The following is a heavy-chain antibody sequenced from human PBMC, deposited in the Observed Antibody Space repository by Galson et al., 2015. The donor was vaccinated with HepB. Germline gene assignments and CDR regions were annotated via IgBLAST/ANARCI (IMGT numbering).Heavy chain of an antibody. CDR3: ARENTDYRDAFDI. CDR2: ISFYGRDK. J-gene: IGHJ3*02. V-gene: IGHV3-30*04. Sequence: SLRLSCAASGFTFSNFAMHWVRQAPGKGLEWVSMISFYGRDKYYADSVKGRFTISRDNSKNTVNLQMSSLRGEDTAVYYCARENTDYRDAFDIWGQGTMVSVSS. CDR1: GFTFSNFA. D-gene: IGHD4-11*01.